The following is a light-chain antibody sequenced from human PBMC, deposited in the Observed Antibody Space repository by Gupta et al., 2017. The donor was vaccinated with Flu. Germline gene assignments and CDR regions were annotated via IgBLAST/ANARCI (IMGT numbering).Light chain of an antibody. CDR3: GTWDDSLNFWV. Sequence: QSVLTPPPSVSAAPGQKVTISCSGTSSTIGYSYVSWYQQLPGTAPKLLIYDSDKRPSGIADRFSGSNSGTSATLGITGLQTGDEADYYCGTWDDSLNFWVFGGWTKLTVL. V-gene: IGLV1-51*01. CDR2: DSD. J-gene: IGLJ3*02. CDR1: SSTIGYSY.